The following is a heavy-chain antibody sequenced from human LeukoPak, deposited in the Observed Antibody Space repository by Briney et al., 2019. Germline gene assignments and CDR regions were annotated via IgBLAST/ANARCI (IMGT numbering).Heavy chain of an antibody. J-gene: IGHJ4*02. Sequence: GGSLRLSCAASGFTFDDYAMHWVRQAPGKGLAWVSGISWNSGSIGYADSVKGRFTISRDNAKNSLYLQMNRLRAEDTALYYCAKDREWELFNRYYFDYWGQGTLVTVSS. D-gene: IGHD1-26*01. CDR3: AKDREWELFNRYYFDY. CDR2: ISWNSGSI. CDR1: GFTFDDYA. V-gene: IGHV3-9*01.